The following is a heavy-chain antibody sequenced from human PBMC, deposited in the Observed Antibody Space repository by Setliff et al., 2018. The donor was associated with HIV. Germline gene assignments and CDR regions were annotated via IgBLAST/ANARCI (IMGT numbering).Heavy chain of an antibody. CDR2: IKQDGTEK. CDR3: AKDRITGYYNFWSGPNFDY. J-gene: IGHJ4*02. CDR1: GFTFTSYW. V-gene: IGHV3-7*03. Sequence: LRLSCAASGFTFTSYWMSWVRQAPGKGLEWVANIKQDGTEKNYVDSVKGRFTISRDNSKNTVYLQMHNLRVEDTAVYYCAKDRITGYYNFWSGPNFDYWGQGTLVTVSS. D-gene: IGHD3-3*01.